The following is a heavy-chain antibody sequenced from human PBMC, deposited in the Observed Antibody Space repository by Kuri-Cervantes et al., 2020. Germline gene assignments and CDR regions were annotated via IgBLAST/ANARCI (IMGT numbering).Heavy chain of an antibody. CDR1: GFTFSNYW. CDR2: IKQDGGEK. Sequence: GESLKISCAASGFTFSNYWMSWVRQAPGKGLEWVANIKQDGGEKYYVDSVKGRFTVSRDNAKNSLYLQMNSLSAGDTAVYYCARDWSTWAGAYYYMDVWGKGTTVTVSS. CDR3: ARDWSTWAGAYYYMDV. V-gene: IGHV3-7*01. J-gene: IGHJ6*03. D-gene: IGHD1-26*01.